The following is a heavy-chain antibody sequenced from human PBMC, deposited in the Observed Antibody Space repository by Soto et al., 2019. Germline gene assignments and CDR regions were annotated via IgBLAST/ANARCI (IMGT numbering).Heavy chain of an antibody. CDR3: ARTSSSWYSYFDY. V-gene: IGHV5-51*01. Sequence: PGESLKLSCKGSGYRFTRYLIGWVRQMPGKGLEWMGIIYPGDSDTRYSPSFQGQVTISADKSISTAYLQWSSLKASDTAMYYCARTSSSWYSYFDYWGQGTLVTVSS. J-gene: IGHJ4*02. D-gene: IGHD6-13*01. CDR1: GYRFTRYL. CDR2: IYPGDSDT.